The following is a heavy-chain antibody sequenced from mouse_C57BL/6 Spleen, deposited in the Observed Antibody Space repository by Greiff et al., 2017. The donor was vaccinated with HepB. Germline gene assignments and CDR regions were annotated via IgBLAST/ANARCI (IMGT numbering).Heavy chain of an antibody. CDR2: IDPETGGT. Sequence: QVQLQQSGAELVRPGASVTLSCKASGYTFTDYEMHWVKQTPVHGLEWIGAIDPETGGTAYNQKFKGKAILTADKSSSTAYMELRSLTSEDSAVYYCTRPPYYYGSSYYFDYWGQGTTLTVSS. D-gene: IGHD1-1*01. CDR3: TRPPYYYGSSYYFDY. J-gene: IGHJ2*01. CDR1: GYTFTDYE. V-gene: IGHV1-15*01.